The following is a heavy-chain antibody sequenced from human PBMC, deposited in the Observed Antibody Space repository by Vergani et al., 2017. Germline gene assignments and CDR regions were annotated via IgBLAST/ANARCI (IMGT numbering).Heavy chain of an antibody. Sequence: VQLVESGGGVFQPGRSLRLSCAASGFVFSESPIHCVRQVPGKGLEWLGHIRRRSEHYATAYGPSLIGRATISRDDSTNTAYLQLSSLGTDDTAIYFCSAQTQSCHDYWGQGTLVAVSS. CDR1: GFVFSESP. CDR3: SAQTQSCHDY. J-gene: IGHJ4*02. CDR2: IRRRSEHYAT. V-gene: IGHV3-73*01. D-gene: IGHD3-10*01.